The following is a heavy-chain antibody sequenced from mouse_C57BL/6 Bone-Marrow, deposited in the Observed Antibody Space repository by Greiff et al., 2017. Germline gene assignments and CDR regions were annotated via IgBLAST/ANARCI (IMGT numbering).Heavy chain of an antibody. D-gene: IGHD1-1*01. J-gene: IGHJ2*01. CDR1: GYTFTSYG. CDR2: IYPRSGNT. V-gene: IGHV1-81*01. CDR3: ARKDGRCFDY. Sequence: VQLVESGAELARPGASVKLSCKASGYTFTSYGISWVKQRTGQGLEWIGEIYPRSGNTYYNEKFKGKATLTADKSSSTAYMELRSLTSEDSAVYFCARKDGRCFDYWGQGTTLTVSS.